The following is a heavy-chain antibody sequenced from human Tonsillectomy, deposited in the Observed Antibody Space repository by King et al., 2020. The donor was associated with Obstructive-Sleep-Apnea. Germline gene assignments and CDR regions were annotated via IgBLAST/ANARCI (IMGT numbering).Heavy chain of an antibody. V-gene: IGHV4-31*03. Sequence: PLQESGPGLVKPSQTLSLTCTVSGGSISSGGYYWSWIRQHPGKGLEWIGYIYYSGSTYYNPSLKSRVTISVDTSKNQFSLKLSSVTAADTAVYYCARQNSSGSNWFDPWGQGTLVTVSS. CDR2: IYYSGST. CDR3: ARQNSSGSNWFDP. CDR1: GGSISSGGYY. D-gene: IGHD3-22*01. J-gene: IGHJ5*02.